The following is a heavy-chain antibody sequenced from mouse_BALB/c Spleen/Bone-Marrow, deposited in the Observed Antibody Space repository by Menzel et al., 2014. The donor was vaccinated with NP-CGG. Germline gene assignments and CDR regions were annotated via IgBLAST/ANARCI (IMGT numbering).Heavy chain of an antibody. D-gene: IGHD2-14*01. CDR3: ARSGRYDGFAY. J-gene: IGHJ3*01. Sequence: SGPELVKPGASVKMSCKASGYTFTSYVMHWVKQKPGQGLEWIGYINPYNDGTKYNEKFKGKATLTSDKSSSTAYMERSSLTSEDSAVYYCARSGRYDGFAYWGQGTLVTVSA. V-gene: IGHV1-14*01. CDR1: GYTFTSYV. CDR2: INPYNDGT.